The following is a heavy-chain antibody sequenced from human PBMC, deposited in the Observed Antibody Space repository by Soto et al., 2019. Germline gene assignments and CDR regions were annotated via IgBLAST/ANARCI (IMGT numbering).Heavy chain of an antibody. Sequence: QLQLQESGPGLVKPSETLSLTCTVSGGSISSSSYNWGWIRQPPGKGLEWIASIHHSGSPYRSPSRRSRVTIPTDTSKNQVSLKLRSVTAADTAVYYCAGHGADGWFDPWGQGTLVTVSS. D-gene: IGHD3-10*01. CDR1: GGSISSSSYN. CDR2: IHHSGSP. V-gene: IGHV4-39*01. J-gene: IGHJ5*02. CDR3: AGHGADGWFDP.